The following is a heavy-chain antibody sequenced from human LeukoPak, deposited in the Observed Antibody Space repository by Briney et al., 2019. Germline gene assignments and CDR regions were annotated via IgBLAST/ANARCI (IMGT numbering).Heavy chain of an antibody. D-gene: IGHD5-24*01. J-gene: IGHJ4*02. CDR2: ISGSGGST. V-gene: IGHV3-23*01. Sequence: RTGGSLRLSCAASGFTFSSYAMSWVRQAPGKGLEWVSAISGSGGSTYYADSVKGRFTISRDNSKNTLYLQMNSLRAEDTAVNYCAADATVEMATIVDYWGQGTLVTVSS. CDR1: GFTFSSYA. CDR3: AADATVEMATIVDY.